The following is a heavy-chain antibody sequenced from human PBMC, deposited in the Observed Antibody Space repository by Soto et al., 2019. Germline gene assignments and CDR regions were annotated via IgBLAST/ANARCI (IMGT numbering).Heavy chain of an antibody. J-gene: IGHJ4*02. Sequence: QVQLQQWGAGLLKPSESLSLTCAVYGGSFSGYYWTWIRQPPGKGLEWIGEINDSGGTDYNPSLKSPVTVSLDTSKNQLSLKLSSVTAADTAVYYCARGRKGFSSSCYVDWGQGTLVTVSS. V-gene: IGHV4-34*01. CDR2: INDSGGT. CDR3: ARGRKGFSSSCYVD. D-gene: IGHD6-13*01. CDR1: GGSFSGYY.